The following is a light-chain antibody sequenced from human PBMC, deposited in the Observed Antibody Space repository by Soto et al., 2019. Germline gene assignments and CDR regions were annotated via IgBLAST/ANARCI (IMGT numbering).Light chain of an antibody. CDR2: KAS. Sequence: DIQMTQSPSTLSASVGDRVTITCRASQSISSWLAWYQQKPGKAPKLLSYKASSLESGVPSRFSGSGSGTEFTLTIRSLQPDDFATYYCQQYNSWWTFGQGTKLEIK. CDR3: QQYNSWWT. CDR1: QSISSW. V-gene: IGKV1-5*03. J-gene: IGKJ1*01.